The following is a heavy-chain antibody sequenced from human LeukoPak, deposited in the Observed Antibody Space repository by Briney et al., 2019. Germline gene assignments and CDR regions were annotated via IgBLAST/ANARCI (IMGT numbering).Heavy chain of an antibody. V-gene: IGHV4-39*07. CDR2: IYHSGST. J-gene: IGHJ4*02. CDR1: GGSFSSSTHY. CDR3: ARGTGRYFDY. D-gene: IGHD1-1*01. Sequence: SETLSLTCTVSGGSFSSSTHYWGWIRQPPGKGLEWIGSIYHSGSTYFNPSLKSRVTISVDTSKNQFSLKLSSVTAADTAVYYCARGTGRYFDYWGQGTLVTVSS.